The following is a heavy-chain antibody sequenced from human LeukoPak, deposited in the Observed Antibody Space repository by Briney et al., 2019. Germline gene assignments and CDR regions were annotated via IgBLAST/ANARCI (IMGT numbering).Heavy chain of an antibody. CDR1: GFTFSSYG. V-gene: IGHV3-30*03. J-gene: IGHJ4*02. D-gene: IGHD3-3*02. Sequence: GRSLRLSCAASGFTFSSYGMHWVRQAPGKGLEWVAVISYDGSNKYYADSVKGRFTISRDNSKNTLYLQMNSLRGEDTAVYYCARDLIRRGQGTLVTVSS. CDR2: ISYDGSNK. CDR3: ARDLIR.